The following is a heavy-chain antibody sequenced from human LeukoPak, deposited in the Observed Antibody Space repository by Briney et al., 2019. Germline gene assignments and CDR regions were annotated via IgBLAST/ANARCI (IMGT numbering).Heavy chain of an antibody. J-gene: IGHJ4*02. CDR3: ARDLGAHY. D-gene: IGHD3-16*01. Sequence: GGSLRLSCAASGFTFSDHYMDWVRQAPGKGLEWVGRTRNKANSYTTEYAASVKGRFTISRDDSKNSLYLQMNSLKTEDTAVYYCARDLGAHYWGQGTLVTVSS. CDR2: TRNKANSYTT. CDR1: GFTFSDHY. V-gene: IGHV3-72*01.